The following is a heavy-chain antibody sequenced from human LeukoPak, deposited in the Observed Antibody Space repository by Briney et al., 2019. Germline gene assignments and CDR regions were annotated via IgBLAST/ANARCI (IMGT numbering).Heavy chain of an antibody. V-gene: IGHV4-34*01. CDR3: ARHERELLLFDY. CDR1: GGSFSGYY. D-gene: IGHD1-26*01. CDR2: INHSGST. J-gene: IGHJ4*02. Sequence: SETLSLTCAVYGGSFSGYYWSWIRQPPGKGLEWIGEINHSGSTNYNPSLKSRDTISVDTSKNQFSLKLSSVTAADTAVYYCARHERELLLFDYWGQGTLVTVSS.